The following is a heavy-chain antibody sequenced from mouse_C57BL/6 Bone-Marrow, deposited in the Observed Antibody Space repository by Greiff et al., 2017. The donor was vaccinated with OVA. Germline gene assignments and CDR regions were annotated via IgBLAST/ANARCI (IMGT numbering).Heavy chain of an antibody. CDR3: ARKSGGIYYFDY. V-gene: IGHV1-81*01. Sequence: QVQLQQSGAELARPGASVKLSCKASGYTFTSYGISWVKQRTGQGLEWIGEIYPRSGNTYYNEKFKGKATLTADKSSSTAYMELRSLTSEDSAVYFCARKSGGIYYFDYWGQGTTLTVSS. CDR2: IYPRSGNT. D-gene: IGHD3-1*01. CDR1: GYTFTSYG. J-gene: IGHJ2*01.